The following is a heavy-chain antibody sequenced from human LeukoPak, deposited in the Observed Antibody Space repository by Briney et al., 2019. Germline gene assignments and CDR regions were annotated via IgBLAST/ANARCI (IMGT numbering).Heavy chain of an antibody. CDR1: GGSFSGYY. CDR3: ARLGLWFGELGYGY. V-gene: IGHV4-34*01. Sequence: SETLSLTCGVYGGSFSGYYWSWIRQPPGKGLEWIGEINHSGSTNYNPSLKSRVTISVDTSKNQFSLKLSSVTAADTAVYYCARLGLWFGELGYGYWGQGTLVTVSS. J-gene: IGHJ4*02. CDR2: INHSGST. D-gene: IGHD3-10*01.